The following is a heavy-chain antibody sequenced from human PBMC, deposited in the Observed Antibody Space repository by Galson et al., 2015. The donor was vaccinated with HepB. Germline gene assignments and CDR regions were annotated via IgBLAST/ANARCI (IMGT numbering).Heavy chain of an antibody. J-gene: IGHJ4*02. CDR1: GSTFTGYY. Sequence: SVKVSCKASGSTFTGYYMHWVRQAPGQGLEWMGWINPNSGGTNYAQKFQGRVTMTRDTSISTAYMELSRLRSDDTAVYYCARAQYYDYVWGSYRVFDYWGQGTLVTVSS. CDR3: ARAQYYDYVWGSYRVFDY. D-gene: IGHD3-16*02. V-gene: IGHV1-2*02. CDR2: INPNSGGT.